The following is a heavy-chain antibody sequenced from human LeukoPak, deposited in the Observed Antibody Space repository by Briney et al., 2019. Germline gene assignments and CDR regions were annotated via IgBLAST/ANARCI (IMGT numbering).Heavy chain of an antibody. CDR3: ARGDDSSGSPHDY. V-gene: IGHV1-2*06. D-gene: IGHD3-22*01. Sequence: ASVKVSCKASGYTFTGYYMHWVRQAPGQGLEWMGRINPNSGGTNYAQKFQGRVTMTRDTSISTAYMELSRLRSDDTAVYYCARGDDSSGSPHDYWGQGTLVTVSS. CDR1: GYTFTGYY. J-gene: IGHJ4*02. CDR2: INPNSGGT.